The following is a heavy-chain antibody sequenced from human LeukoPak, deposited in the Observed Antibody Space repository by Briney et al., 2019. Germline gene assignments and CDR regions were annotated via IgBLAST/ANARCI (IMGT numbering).Heavy chain of an antibody. J-gene: IGHJ4*02. CDR1: GFTFSSYE. CDR2: ISSSGSTI. D-gene: IGHD3-16*02. V-gene: IGHV3-48*03. Sequence: GGSLRLSCAAPGFTFSSYEMNWVRQAPGKGLEWVSYISSSGSTIYYADSVKGRFTISRDNAMNTLYLQMNSLRAEDTAVYYCARAPVADRVIFDYWAQGTLVSVSS. CDR3: ARAPVADRVIFDY.